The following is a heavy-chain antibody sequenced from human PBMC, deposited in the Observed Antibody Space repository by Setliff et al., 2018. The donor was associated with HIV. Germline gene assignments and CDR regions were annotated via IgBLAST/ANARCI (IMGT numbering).Heavy chain of an antibody. J-gene: IGHJ3*02. CDR2: IHHSGST. D-gene: IGHD3-22*01. Sequence: PSETLSLPCAVSGYSISSGYYWGWIRQSPGKGLEWIGNIHHSGSTYYNPSLKSRVSISVDKSKNHLSLDLTSVTAADSAVYYCARSKSTDYDYYDSTGGRLGAFDIWGQGTMVTVSS. V-gene: IGHV4-38-2*01. CDR3: ARSKSTDYDYYDSTGGRLGAFDI. CDR1: GYSISSGYY.